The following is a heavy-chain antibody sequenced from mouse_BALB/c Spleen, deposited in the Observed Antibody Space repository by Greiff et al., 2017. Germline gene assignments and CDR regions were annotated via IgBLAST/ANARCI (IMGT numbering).Heavy chain of an antibody. Sequence: VQLHQSGAELVRPGTSVKISCKASGYTFTNYWLGWVKQRPGHGLEWIGDIYPGGGYTNYNEKFKGKATLTADTSSSTAYMQLSSLTSEDSAVYFCARPYYYGSRYFDVWGAGTTVTVSS. CDR2: IYPGGGYT. J-gene: IGHJ1*01. CDR3: ARPYYYGSRYFDV. D-gene: IGHD1-1*01. CDR1: GYTFTNYW. V-gene: IGHV1-63*02.